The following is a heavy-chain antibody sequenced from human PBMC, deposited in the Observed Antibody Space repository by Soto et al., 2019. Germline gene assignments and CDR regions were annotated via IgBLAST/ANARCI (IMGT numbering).Heavy chain of an antibody. CDR2: ISYDGSNK. CDR1: GFTFSSYG. CDR3: AKDLWFGELLRYGMDV. Sequence: GGSLRLSCAASGFTFSSYGMHWVRQAPGKGLEWVAVISYDGSNKYYADSVKGRFTISRDNSKNTLYLQMNSLRAEDTAVYYCAKDLWFGELLRYGMDVWGQGTTVTVSS. D-gene: IGHD3-10*01. V-gene: IGHV3-30*18. J-gene: IGHJ6*02.